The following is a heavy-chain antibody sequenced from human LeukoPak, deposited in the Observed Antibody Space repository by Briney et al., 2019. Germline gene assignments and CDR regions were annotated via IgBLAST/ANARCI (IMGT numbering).Heavy chain of an antibody. CDR3: ANTYYYDSSGYFFSAGTNWFDP. CDR2: ISGSGGST. CDR1: GFTFSSYS. V-gene: IGHV3-23*01. Sequence: GGSLRLSCAASGFTFSSYSTSWVRQAPGKGLEWVSAISGSGGSTYYADSVKGRFTISRDNSKNTLYLQMNSLRAEDTAVYYCANTYYYDSSGYFFSAGTNWFDPWGQGTLVTVSS. D-gene: IGHD3-22*01. J-gene: IGHJ5*02.